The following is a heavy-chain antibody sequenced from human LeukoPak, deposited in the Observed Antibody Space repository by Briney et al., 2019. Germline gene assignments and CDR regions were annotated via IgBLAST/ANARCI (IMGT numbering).Heavy chain of an antibody. V-gene: IGHV3-7*05. CDR2: INQDGSEK. CDR3: ARGHYGMDV. Sequence: GGSLRLSCAASGFTSGFKFTNAWMSWVRQAPGKGLEWVANINQDGSEKYYVDSVEGRFTIFRDNAKNSLYLQMNSLRAEDTAVYYCARGHYGMDVWGQGTTVTVS. CDR1: GFKFTNAW. J-gene: IGHJ6*02.